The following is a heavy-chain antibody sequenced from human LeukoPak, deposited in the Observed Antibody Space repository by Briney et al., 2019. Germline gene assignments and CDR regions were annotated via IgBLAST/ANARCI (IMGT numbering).Heavy chain of an antibody. CDR1: GYTFNSYD. V-gene: IGHV1-8*03. J-gene: IGHJ3*02. CDR2: MNPNSGNT. Sequence: ASVKVTLKASGYTFNSYDINWVRQATGQGLEWMGWMNPNSGNTGYAQQFQGRITITRQTSISTAYMELSRLTSEDTAVYYCARALGAVAGPEDAFDIWGQGTMVTVSS. CDR3: ARALGAVAGPEDAFDI. D-gene: IGHD6-19*01.